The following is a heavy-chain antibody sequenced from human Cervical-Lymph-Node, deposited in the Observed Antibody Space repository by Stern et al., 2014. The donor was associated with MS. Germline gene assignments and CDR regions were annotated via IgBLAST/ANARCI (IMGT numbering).Heavy chain of an antibody. Sequence: MQLVESGGGVVQPGRSLRLSCAASGFTFSSYAMHWVRQAPGKGLEWVAVISYDGSNKYYADSVKGRFTISRDNSKNTLYLQMNSLRAEDTAVYYCARDYGSGSPPHYYYGMDVWGQGTTVTVSS. D-gene: IGHD3-10*01. V-gene: IGHV3-30-3*01. CDR2: ISYDGSNK. CDR3: ARDYGSGSPPHYYYGMDV. CDR1: GFTFSSYA. J-gene: IGHJ6*02.